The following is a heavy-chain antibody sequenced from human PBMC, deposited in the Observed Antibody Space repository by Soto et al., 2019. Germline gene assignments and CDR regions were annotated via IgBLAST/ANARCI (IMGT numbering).Heavy chain of an antibody. D-gene: IGHD6-13*01. CDR1: GGSFSGYY. CDR3: ARTYSSSWSPFEY. J-gene: IGHJ4*02. Sequence: QVQLQQWGAGLLKPSETLSLTCAVYGGSFSGYYWSWIRQPPGKGLEWIGEINQSGSTNYNPPIKRRVTISVDTSKNQFALKLSSVTAADTAVHYCARTYSSSWSPFEYWGQGTLVTVSS. V-gene: IGHV4-34*01. CDR2: INQSGST.